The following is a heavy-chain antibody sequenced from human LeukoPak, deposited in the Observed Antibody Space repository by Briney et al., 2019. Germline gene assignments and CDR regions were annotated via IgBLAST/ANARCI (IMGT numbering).Heavy chain of an antibody. CDR2: FYTIGST. J-gene: IGHJ4*02. CDR1: GDSISRYY. D-gene: IGHD4-17*01. Sequence: SETLSLTCTVSGDSISRYYWSWIRQPAGKGLEWIGRFYTIGSTNYNPSLKSRVTMSLDTSKNQFSLALNSVTAADTAVYYCARSAPSVTSYYFDSWGQGTLVTVSS. V-gene: IGHV4-4*07. CDR3: ARSAPSVTSYYFDS.